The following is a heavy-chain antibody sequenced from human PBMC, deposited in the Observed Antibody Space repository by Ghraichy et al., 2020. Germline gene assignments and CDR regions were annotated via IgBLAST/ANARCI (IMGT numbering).Heavy chain of an antibody. D-gene: IGHD3-22*01. CDR1: GFTFDDYA. CDR2: FSWNSGSI. J-gene: IGHJ4*02. Sequence: GGSLRLSCAASGFTFDDYAMHWVRQAPGKGLEWVSGFSWNSGSIGYADSVKGRFTISRDNAKNSLYLQMNSLRAEDTALYYCAKDYYYDSSGNPFDYWGQGTLVTISS. V-gene: IGHV3-9*01. CDR3: AKDYYYDSSGNPFDY.